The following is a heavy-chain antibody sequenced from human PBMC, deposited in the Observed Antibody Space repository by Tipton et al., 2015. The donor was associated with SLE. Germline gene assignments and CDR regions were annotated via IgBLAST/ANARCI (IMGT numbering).Heavy chain of an antibody. CDR1: GASISTYY. CDR2: IYYSGST. CDR3: ARRSGVIFGVVIMYYYYGMDV. J-gene: IGHJ6*02. V-gene: IGHV4-59*12. Sequence: LRLSCTVSGASISTYYWSWIRQPPGKGLEWIGSIYYSGSTYYNPSLKSRVTISVDTSKNQFSLKLSSVTAADTAVYYCARRSGVIFGVVIMYYYYGMDVWGQGTTVTVSS. D-gene: IGHD3-3*01.